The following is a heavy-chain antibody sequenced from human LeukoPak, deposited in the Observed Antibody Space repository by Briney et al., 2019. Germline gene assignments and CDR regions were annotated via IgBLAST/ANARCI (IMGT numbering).Heavy chain of an antibody. CDR1: GFTFSSYA. D-gene: IGHD6-19*01. CDR3: SRDLGQQWLAVFDY. CDR2: ISYDGSNK. Sequence: PGRSLRLSCAASGFTFSSYAMHWVRQAPGKGLEWVAVISYDGSNKYYADSVKGRFTISRDNAKNSLYLQMNSLKTEDTAVYYCSRDLGQQWLAVFDYWGQGALVTVSS. J-gene: IGHJ4*02. V-gene: IGHV3-30-3*01.